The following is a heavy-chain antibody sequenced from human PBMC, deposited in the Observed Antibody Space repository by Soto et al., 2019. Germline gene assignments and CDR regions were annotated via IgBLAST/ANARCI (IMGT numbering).Heavy chain of an antibody. J-gene: IGHJ5*02. CDR1: GFTFSSYA. CDR3: AKDGIAAAGPYNWFDP. Sequence: GGSLRLSCAASGFTFSSYAMSWVRQAPGKGLEWVSAISGSGGSTYYADSVKGRFTISRDNSKNTLYLQMNSLRAEDTAVYYYAKDGIAAAGPYNWFDPWGQGTLVTVSS. V-gene: IGHV3-23*01. D-gene: IGHD6-13*01. CDR2: ISGSGGST.